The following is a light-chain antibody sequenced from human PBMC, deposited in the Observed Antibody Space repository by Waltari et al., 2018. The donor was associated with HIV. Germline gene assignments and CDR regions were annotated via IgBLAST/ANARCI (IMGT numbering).Light chain of an antibody. V-gene: IGKV1-39*01. CDR3: QQSYRIPYT. CDR2: TTS. J-gene: IGKJ2*01. CDR1: QNITTI. Sequence: DIQMTQSPSPLSASLGGRVTTDCRASQNITTILNWYQQRPGRAPELLIYTTSNLQSGVPSRFRGSGSGTNFVLTITNVQPEDLATYSCQQSYRIPYTFGQGTKVHI.